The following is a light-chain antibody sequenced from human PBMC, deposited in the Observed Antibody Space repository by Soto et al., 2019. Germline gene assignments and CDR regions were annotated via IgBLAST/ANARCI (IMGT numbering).Light chain of an antibody. CDR3: QQYGSSPLYT. CDR2: GAS. V-gene: IGKV3-20*01. CDR1: QSVSSSY. Sequence: EIGLTQSPGTLSLSPGERATLSCRASQSVSSSYLAWYQQKPGQAPRILIYGASSRATGIPDRFSGSGSGTDFTLTISRLEPEDFAVYYCQQYGSSPLYTFGQGTKLEIK. J-gene: IGKJ2*01.